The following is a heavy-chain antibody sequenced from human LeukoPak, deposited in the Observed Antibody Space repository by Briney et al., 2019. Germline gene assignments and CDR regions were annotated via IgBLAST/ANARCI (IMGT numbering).Heavy chain of an antibody. CDR1: GFTFNNYG. CDR2: LSGSGGST. D-gene: IGHD3-22*01. V-gene: IGHV3-23*01. CDR3: AKSSYYDSSGYYREYYFDY. Sequence: AGGSLRLSCAASGFTFNNYGMSWVRQAPGKGLEWVSSLSGSGGSTYYADSVKGRFTISRDNSKNTLYLQMNSLRAEDTAVYYCAKSSYYDSSGYYREYYFDYWGQGTLVTVSS. J-gene: IGHJ4*02.